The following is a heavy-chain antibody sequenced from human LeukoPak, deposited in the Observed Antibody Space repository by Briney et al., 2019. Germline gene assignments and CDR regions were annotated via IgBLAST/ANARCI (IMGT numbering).Heavy chain of an antibody. J-gene: IGHJ4*02. CDR1: GFTFSNYG. V-gene: IGHV3-30*18. Sequence: GGSLRLSYAASGFTFSNYGMHWVRQAPGKGLEWVAVVVYDGSNTYYADSVKGRFTISRDNSKNTLYLQMNSLRAEDAAVYYCAKEIVGATQPLYYFDFWGQGTLVTVSS. D-gene: IGHD1-26*01. CDR2: VVYDGSNT. CDR3: AKEIVGATQPLYYFDF.